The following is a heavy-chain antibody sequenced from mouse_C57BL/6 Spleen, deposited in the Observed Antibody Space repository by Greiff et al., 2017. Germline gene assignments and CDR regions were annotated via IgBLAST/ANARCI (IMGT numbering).Heavy chain of an antibody. CDR2: IDPETGGT. J-gene: IGHJ2*01. D-gene: IGHD1-1*01. V-gene: IGHV1-15*01. CDR1: GYTFTDYE. CDR3: TRRDYYDSRGPFDY. Sequence: QVQLQQSGAELVRPGASVTLSCKASGYTFTDYEMHWVKQTPVHGLEWIGAIDPETGGTAYNQKFKGKAILTADKSSSTAYMELRSLTSEDSAVYYCTRRDYYDSRGPFDYWGQGTTLTVSS.